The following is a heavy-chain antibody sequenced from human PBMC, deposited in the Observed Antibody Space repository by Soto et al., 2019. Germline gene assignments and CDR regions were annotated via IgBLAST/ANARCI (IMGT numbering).Heavy chain of an antibody. CDR3: ARGLTSSGWHLGFDY. CDR1: GFTFSSYW. Sequence: EVQLVESGGGLVQPGGSLRLSCAASGFTFSSYWMSWVRQAPGKGLEWVANIKQDGSEKYYVESLKGRFTISRDNAKNSLYLQVHSLRAEDTAVYYCARGLTSSGWHLGFDYWGQGTLVTVSS. J-gene: IGHJ4*02. D-gene: IGHD6-19*01. CDR2: IKQDGSEK. V-gene: IGHV3-7*01.